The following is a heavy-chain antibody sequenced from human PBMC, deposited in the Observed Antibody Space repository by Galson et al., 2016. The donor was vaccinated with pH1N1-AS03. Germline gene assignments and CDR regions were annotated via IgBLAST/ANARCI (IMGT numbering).Heavy chain of an antibody. CDR3: AKDNDQSTIFGVVIPNLDY. D-gene: IGHD3-3*01. CDR2: ISGSGST. J-gene: IGHJ4*02. V-gene: IGHV3-23*01. CDR1: GFTFSSYA. Sequence: SLRLSCADSGFTFSSYAMTWVRQAPGKGLEWVSSISGSGSTYYADSVKGRFTISRDNSKDTLSLQMDSLRAEDTAVYYCAKDNDQSTIFGVVIPNLDYWGQGTLVTVSS.